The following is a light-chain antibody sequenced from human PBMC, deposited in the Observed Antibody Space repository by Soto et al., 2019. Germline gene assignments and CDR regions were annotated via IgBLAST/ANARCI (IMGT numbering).Light chain of an antibody. CDR2: EVN. Sequence: QSALTQPASVSGSPGQSYTISCTGTSSDVGAYNYVSWYQHHPGKAPKLMIYEVNNRPSGVSNRFSGSKSGNTASLTISGLQAEDEADYYCSSYTRSSTWVFGGGTKLTVL. J-gene: IGLJ3*02. CDR3: SSYTRSSTWV. V-gene: IGLV2-14*01. CDR1: SSDVGAYNY.